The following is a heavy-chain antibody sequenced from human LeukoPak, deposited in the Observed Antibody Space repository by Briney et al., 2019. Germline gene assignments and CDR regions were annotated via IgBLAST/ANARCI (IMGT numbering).Heavy chain of an antibody. J-gene: IGHJ3*02. CDR2: ISSSSYI. Sequence: GGSLRLSCAASGFTFSSYSMNWVRQAPGKGLEWVSSISSSSYIYYADSVKGRFTISRDNAKNSLYLQMNSLRAEDTAVYYCARQGVWGAFDIWGQGTMVTVSS. D-gene: IGHD6-6*01. V-gene: IGHV3-21*01. CDR3: ARQGVWGAFDI. CDR1: GFTFSSYS.